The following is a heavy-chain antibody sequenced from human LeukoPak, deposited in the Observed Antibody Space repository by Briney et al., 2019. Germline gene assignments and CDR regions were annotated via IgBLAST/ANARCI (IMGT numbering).Heavy chain of an antibody. V-gene: IGHV1-2*02. CDR2: INPNSGGT. CDR1: GYTFTAYY. CDR3: AREAQRHTIFGVVTLEHDAFDI. J-gene: IGHJ3*02. Sequence: ASVKVSCKASGYTFTAYYMHWVRQAPGQGLEWMGWINPNSGGTNFAQKFQGRVTMTRDTSISTAYMDLSSLRSDDTAVYYCAREAQRHTIFGVVTLEHDAFDIWGQGTNVTVSS. D-gene: IGHD3-3*01.